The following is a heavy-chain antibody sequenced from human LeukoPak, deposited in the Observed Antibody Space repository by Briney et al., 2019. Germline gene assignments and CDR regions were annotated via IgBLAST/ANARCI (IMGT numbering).Heavy chain of an antibody. J-gene: IGHJ4*02. CDR3: ARSRTTVVTRTFDY. Sequence: ASVKVSCKASGYTFTGYYMHWVRQAPGQGLEWMGRINPNSGGTNYAQKFQGRVTMTRDTSISTAYMELSGLRSDDTAVYYCARSRTTVVTRTFDYWGQGTLVTVSS. CDR1: GYTFTGYY. D-gene: IGHD4-23*01. V-gene: IGHV1-2*06. CDR2: INPNSGGT.